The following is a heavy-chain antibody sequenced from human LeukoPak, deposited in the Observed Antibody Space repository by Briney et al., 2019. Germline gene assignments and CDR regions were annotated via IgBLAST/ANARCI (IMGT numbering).Heavy chain of an antibody. V-gene: IGHV4-59*01. CDR1: GGSISSYY. Sequence: PSETLSLTCTVSGGSISSYYWSWIRQPPGKGLEWIGYIYYSGSTNYNPSLKSRVTISVDTSKNQFSLKLSSVTAADTAVYYCARPGATVTTFFGDPGAFDIWGQGTMVTVSS. D-gene: IGHD4-17*01. CDR2: IYYSGST. CDR3: ARPGATVTTFFGDPGAFDI. J-gene: IGHJ3*02.